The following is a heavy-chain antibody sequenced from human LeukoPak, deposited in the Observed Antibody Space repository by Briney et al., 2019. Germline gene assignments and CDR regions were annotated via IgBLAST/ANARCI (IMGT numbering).Heavy chain of an antibody. J-gene: IGHJ5*02. CDR3: ARAISGNYYPFDP. D-gene: IGHD1-26*01. V-gene: IGHV1-2*02. Sequence: ASVKVSCKTSGYXFTGYYIHWVRQAPGQGREWMGWINPNNAGTNYAQKFQGRVTMTRDTSISTGYMELNTLRSDDTAVYYCARAISGNYYPFDPWGQGTLVTVSS. CDR2: INPNNAGT. CDR1: GYXFTGYY.